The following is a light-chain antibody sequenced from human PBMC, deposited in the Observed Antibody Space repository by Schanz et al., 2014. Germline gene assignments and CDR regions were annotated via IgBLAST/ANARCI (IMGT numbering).Light chain of an antibody. J-gene: IGKJ3*01. CDR1: QSITSF. CDR2: GAS. V-gene: IGKV1-39*01. Sequence: DIQLTQSPSSLSASVGDRVTISCRASQSITSFLNWYQHKPGRAPKLLIFGASSLQSGVPSRFSGSGSRTDFALTISSLQPEDVATYYCEQTNRVPFTFGPGTRVDL. CDR3: EQTNRVPFT.